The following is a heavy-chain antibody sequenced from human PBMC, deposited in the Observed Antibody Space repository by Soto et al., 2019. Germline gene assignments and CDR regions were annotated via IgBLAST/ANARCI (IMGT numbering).Heavy chain of an antibody. D-gene: IGHD6-6*01. J-gene: IGHJ4*02. Sequence: EAQLVESGGGLVQPGGSLRLSCAASGFTVSSNYMRWVRQAPGKGLEWVSVIYCGGSTYYADYVKGRVTFSRHNATNTLYLQMISLRAEHTAVYYCAREPGSSDYYLAYCRQGTLVTVAS. V-gene: IGHV3-53*04. CDR1: GFTVSSNY. CDR3: AREPGSSDYYLAY. CDR2: IYCGGST.